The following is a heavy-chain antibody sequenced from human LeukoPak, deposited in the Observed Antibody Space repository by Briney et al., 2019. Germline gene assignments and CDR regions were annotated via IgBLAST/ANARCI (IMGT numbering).Heavy chain of an antibody. D-gene: IGHD5-24*01. V-gene: IGHV3-7*01. Sequence: GGSLRLSCATSGFTFSSYWMSWVRQAPGKGLEWVANIKQDGSEKYYVDSVKGRFTISRDNAKNSLYLQMNSLRAEDTAVYYCAREGVEMATIVYYYCYGMDVWGQGTTVTVSS. CDR3: AREGVEMATIVYYYCYGMDV. CDR1: GFTFSSYW. CDR2: IKQDGSEK. J-gene: IGHJ6*02.